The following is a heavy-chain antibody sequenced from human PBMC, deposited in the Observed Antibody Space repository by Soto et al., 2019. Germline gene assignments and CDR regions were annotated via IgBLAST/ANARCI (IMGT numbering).Heavy chain of an antibody. CDR2: IYHSGSA. Sequence: SETLSLTCAVSGGSISSGGYSWSWIRQPPGKGLEWIGYIYHSGSASYNPSLKSRVTISVHTSNSQFSLKLSSVTAADTAVYYCARDALSRDSIWGQGTLVTVSS. D-gene: IGHD3-22*01. J-gene: IGHJ4*02. CDR1: GGSISSGGYS. V-gene: IGHV4-30-2*01. CDR3: ARDALSRDSI.